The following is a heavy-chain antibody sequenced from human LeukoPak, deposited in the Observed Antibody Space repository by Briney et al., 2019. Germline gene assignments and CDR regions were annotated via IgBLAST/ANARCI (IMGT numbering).Heavy chain of an antibody. CDR2: IKQDGSEK. Sequence: PGGSLRLSCAASGFTFSTYWMSWVRQAPGKGLEWVANIKQDGSEKYYVDSVKGRFTTSRDNAKNPLHLQMNSQRAEDTALYYCARVQGSPPEEIDYWGQGTLVTVSS. J-gene: IGHJ4*02. CDR3: ARVQGSPPEEIDY. CDR1: GFTFSTYW. V-gene: IGHV3-7*01. D-gene: IGHD2-2*01.